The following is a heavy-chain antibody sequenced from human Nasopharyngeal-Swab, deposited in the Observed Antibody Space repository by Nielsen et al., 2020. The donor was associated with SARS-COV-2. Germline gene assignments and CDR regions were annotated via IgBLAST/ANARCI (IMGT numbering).Heavy chain of an antibody. D-gene: IGHD1-26*01. Sequence: GGSLRLSCAVSGFNVGDTYMSWVRQAPGKGLEWVSAAYSGGSTYYADSVKGRFTISTHTSENTLYLQMKSLRPEDTAVYYCARVLGARQTYSFYFDYWGQGTLVTVSS. J-gene: IGHJ4*02. CDR3: ARVLGARQTYSFYFDY. CDR1: GFNVGDTY. V-gene: IGHV3-53*04. CDR2: AYSGGST.